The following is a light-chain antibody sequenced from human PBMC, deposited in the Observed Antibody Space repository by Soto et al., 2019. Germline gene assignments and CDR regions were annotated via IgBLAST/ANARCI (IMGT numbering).Light chain of an antibody. J-gene: IGKJ1*01. CDR2: GAS. CDR3: QQYNNWPRT. CDR1: QSVSSD. Sequence: EIVMTQSPASLSVSPGERATLFCRASQSVSSDLAWYQQRPGQAPRLLIYGASTRATGIPARFSGSGSGTEFTLTISSLQSEDFGVYYCQQYNNWPRTFGQGTKVDI. V-gene: IGKV3-15*01.